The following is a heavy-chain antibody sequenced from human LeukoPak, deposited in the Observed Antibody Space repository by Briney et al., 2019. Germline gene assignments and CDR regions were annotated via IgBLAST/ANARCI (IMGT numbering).Heavy chain of an antibody. Sequence: ASVKVSCKASGYTFTNSYIHWVRQAPGQVLEWMGLINPDGGNTNYAQNFQGRVTLTRDTSTSTVYMELSSLRSEDTAIYYCVRIRDGYNDAYDLWGQGTVVTVSS. D-gene: IGHD5-24*01. J-gene: IGHJ3*01. CDR3: VRIRDGYNDAYDL. V-gene: IGHV1-46*01. CDR1: GYTFTNSY. CDR2: INPDGGNT.